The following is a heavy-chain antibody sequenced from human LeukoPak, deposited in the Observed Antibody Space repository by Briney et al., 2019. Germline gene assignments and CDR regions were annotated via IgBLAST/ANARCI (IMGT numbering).Heavy chain of an antibody. Sequence: SETLSLTCSVSGDSISSSNYYWGWIRQPPGKRLERHGSIYYTGSTYYNPSLQSRVATFLATSANQFSLILTSLTAADTAVYYCVSQRGSSGYDPLHYWGQGTLVTVSS. CDR1: GDSISSSNYY. D-gene: IGHD5-12*01. CDR2: IYYTGST. CDR3: VSQRGSSGYDPLHY. J-gene: IGHJ4*02. V-gene: IGHV4-39*01.